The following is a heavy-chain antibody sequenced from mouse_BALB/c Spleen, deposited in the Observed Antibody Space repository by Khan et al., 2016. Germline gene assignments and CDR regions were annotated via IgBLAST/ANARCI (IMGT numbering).Heavy chain of an antibody. CDR2: IRLKSNNYAT. CDR1: GFTFSNYW. D-gene: IGHD4-1*01. Sequence: EVQLVESGGGLVQPGGSMKLSCVASGFTFSNYWMNWVRQSPEKGLEWVAEIRLKSNNYATHYAESVKGRFTISRDDSKSSVYLQMNNVRAEDTGIYYCTRLTGGYYYAMDYWGQGTSVTVSS. J-gene: IGHJ4*01. V-gene: IGHV6-6*02. CDR3: TRLTGGYYYAMDY.